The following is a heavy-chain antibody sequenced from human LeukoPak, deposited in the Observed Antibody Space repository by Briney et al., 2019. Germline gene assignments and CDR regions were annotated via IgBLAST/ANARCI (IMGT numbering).Heavy chain of an antibody. V-gene: IGHV4-4*02. Sequence: SETLSLTCTVSGGSISSSNWWSWVRQPPGKGLEWIGEIYHSGSTNYNPSLKSRVTMSVDTSKNQFSLKLSSVTAADTAVYYCARGGPWFDPWGQGTLVTVSS. CDR2: IYHSGST. CDR3: ARGGPWFDP. CDR1: GGSISSSNW. J-gene: IGHJ5*02.